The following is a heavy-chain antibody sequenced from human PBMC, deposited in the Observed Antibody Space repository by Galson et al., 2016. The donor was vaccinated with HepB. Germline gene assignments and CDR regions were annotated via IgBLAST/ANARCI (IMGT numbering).Heavy chain of an antibody. CDR3: SFWGSGHSNDY. D-gene: IGHD3-10*01. Sequence: SLRLSCAASGFTFSGSAIHWVRQASGKGLEWVGHIRREGIIYATAYAVSVRGRFTISRDDSKNTAYLERNSRETEDTAVYYCSFWGSGHSNDYWGQGTRVTVSS. V-gene: IGHV3-73*01. CDR2: IRREGIIYAT. J-gene: IGHJ4*02. CDR1: GFTFSGSA.